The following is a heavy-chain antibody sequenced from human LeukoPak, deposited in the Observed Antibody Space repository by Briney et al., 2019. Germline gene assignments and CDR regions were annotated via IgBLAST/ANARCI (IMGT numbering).Heavy chain of an antibody. Sequence: GGSLRLSCAASGFTFSNAWMSWVRQAPGRGLEWVGRIKRKGDDGTIDYAAPVKGRLSISRDDSKNTLYLLMNSLKSEDTAVYYCTAGTGRSDFDYWGQGTLVTVSS. CDR1: GFTFSNAW. CDR2: IKRKGDDGTI. V-gene: IGHV3-15*01. CDR3: TAGTGRSDFDY. D-gene: IGHD3/OR15-3a*01. J-gene: IGHJ4*02.